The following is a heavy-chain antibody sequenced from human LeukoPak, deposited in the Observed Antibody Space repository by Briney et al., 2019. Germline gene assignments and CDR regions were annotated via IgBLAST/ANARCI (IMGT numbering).Heavy chain of an antibody. V-gene: IGHV3-21*01. CDR1: GFTFSSYE. CDR2: ISSSSSYI. J-gene: IGHJ5*02. D-gene: IGHD3-10*01. CDR3: ARNNWFGEFENWFDP. Sequence: GGSLRLACAASGFTFSSYEMNWVGQAPGKGPEWVSSISSSSSYIYYADSMKGRFTISRDNAKNSLYLQMNSLRAEDTAVYYCARNNWFGEFENWFDPWGQGTLVTVSS.